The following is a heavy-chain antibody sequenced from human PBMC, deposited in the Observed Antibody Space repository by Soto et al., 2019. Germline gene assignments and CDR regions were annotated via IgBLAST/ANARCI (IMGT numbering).Heavy chain of an antibody. J-gene: IGHJ4*02. D-gene: IGHD1-1*01. V-gene: IGHV1-2*02. CDR1: GYTFTGYC. Sequence: ASVKVSCKASGYTFTGYCMHWVRQAPGQGLEWMGWINPNSGGTNYAQKFQGRVTTTRDTSISTAYMELSRLRSDDTAVYYCARAKSYNNLFAYWGQGTLVTVSS. CDR2: INPNSGGT. CDR3: ARAKSYNNLFAY.